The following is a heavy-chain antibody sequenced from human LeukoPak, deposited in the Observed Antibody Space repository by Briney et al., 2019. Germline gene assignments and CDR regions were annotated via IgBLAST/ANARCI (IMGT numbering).Heavy chain of an antibody. D-gene: IGHD6-13*01. CDR1: GFTDSSNY. CDR3: ARGLGIAEQDY. V-gene: IGHV3-66*01. J-gene: IGHJ4*02. Sequence: PGGSLRLSCAASGFTDSSNYMSWVRQAPGKGLEWVSVIYSGGSTYYADSVKGRFTISRDNSKNTLYLQMNSLRAEDTAVYYCARGLGIAEQDYWGQGTLVTVSS. CDR2: IYSGGST.